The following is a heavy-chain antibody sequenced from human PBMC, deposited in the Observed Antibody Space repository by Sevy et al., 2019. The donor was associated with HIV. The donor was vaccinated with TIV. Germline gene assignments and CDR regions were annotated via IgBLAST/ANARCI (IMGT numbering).Heavy chain of an antibody. J-gene: IGHJ4*02. Sequence: GGSLRLSCAASGFTFSSYSMNWVRQAPGKGLEWVSYISSSSSTIYYADSVKGRFTISRDNAKNSLYLQMNSLRDEDTAVYYCAGALYGDYITDDWGQGTLVTVS. CDR3: AGALYGDYITDD. CDR1: GFTFSSYS. V-gene: IGHV3-48*02. D-gene: IGHD4-17*01. CDR2: ISSSSSTI.